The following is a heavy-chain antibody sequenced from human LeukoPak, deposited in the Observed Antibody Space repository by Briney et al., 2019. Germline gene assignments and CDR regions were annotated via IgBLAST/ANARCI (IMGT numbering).Heavy chain of an antibody. Sequence: SETLSLTCTVPGGSTSSYYWSWIRQPPGKGLEWIGYIYYSGSTNYNPSLKSRVTISVDTSKNQFSLKLSSVTAAGTAVYYCARNVEMATITPYFDYWGQGTLVTVSS. CDR1: GGSTSSYY. D-gene: IGHD5-24*01. V-gene: IGHV4-59*01. CDR3: ARNVEMATITPYFDY. CDR2: IYYSGST. J-gene: IGHJ4*02.